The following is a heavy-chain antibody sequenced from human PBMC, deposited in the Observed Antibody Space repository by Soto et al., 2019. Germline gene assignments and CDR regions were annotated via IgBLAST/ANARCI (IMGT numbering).Heavy chain of an antibody. V-gene: IGHV1-2*02. J-gene: IGHJ5*02. CDR3: ARDLSSQSWKGFDP. Sequence: QVQLVQSGAEVKEPGASVKVSCRTSGYTFTDHYINWVRQAPGQGPEYMGWIHPNSGDTKYTQRFQGRVTMTRDTSTSTAYMELRTLTSDDTAVYYCARDLSSQSWKGFDPWGQGTLVTVSS. CDR1: GYTFTDHY. CDR2: IHPNSGDT. D-gene: IGHD1-1*01.